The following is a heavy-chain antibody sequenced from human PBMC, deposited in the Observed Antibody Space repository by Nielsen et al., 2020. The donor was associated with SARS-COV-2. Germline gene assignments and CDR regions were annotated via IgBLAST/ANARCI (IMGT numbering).Heavy chain of an antibody. V-gene: IGHV4-30-2*01. CDR2: IYHSGST. J-gene: IGHJ4*02. D-gene: IGHD3-10*01. Sequence: RQAPGKGLEWIGYIYHSGSTYYNPSLKSRVTISVDRSKNQFSLKLSSVTAADTAVYYCARAIVVVRGVIITQYHYYFDYWGQGTLVTVS. CDR3: ARAIVVVRGVIITQYHYYFDY.